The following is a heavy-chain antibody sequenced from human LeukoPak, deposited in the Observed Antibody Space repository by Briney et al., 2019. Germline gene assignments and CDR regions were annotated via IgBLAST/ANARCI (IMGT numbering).Heavy chain of an antibody. D-gene: IGHD3-22*01. CDR3: AKGSYYDSSGTYYFDY. CDR1: GFTFSSYA. Sequence: GGSLRLSCAASGFTFSSYAMSWVRQAPGKGLEWVSAISGSGDNTYYADSVRGRFTISRDNSKNTLYLQMNSLRAEDTALYYCAKGSYYDSSGTYYFDYWGQGTLVTVSS. CDR2: ISGSGDNT. J-gene: IGHJ4*02. V-gene: IGHV3-23*01.